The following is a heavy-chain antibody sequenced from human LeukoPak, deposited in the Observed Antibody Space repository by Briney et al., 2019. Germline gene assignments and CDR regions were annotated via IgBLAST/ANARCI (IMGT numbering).Heavy chain of an antibody. Sequence: GGSLRLSCAASGFTFSSYVMNWVRQAPGKGLEWVSSISSTSSYIYYADSLKGRFTISRDNAKNSLYLQMNSLRAEDTALYYCVSGHTFDYWGQGTLVTVSS. CDR3: VSGHTFDY. CDR2: ISSTSSYI. V-gene: IGHV3-21*01. CDR1: GFTFSSYV. J-gene: IGHJ4*02.